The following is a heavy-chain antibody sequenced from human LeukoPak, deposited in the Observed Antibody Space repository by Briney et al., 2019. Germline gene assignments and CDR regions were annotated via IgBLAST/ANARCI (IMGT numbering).Heavy chain of an antibody. CDR2: IYYSGTT. CDR3: ARGVYIAAAQYGY. CDR1: GGSISSYY. Sequence: SSETLSLTCTVSGGSISSYYWSWIRQPPGKGLEWIGYIYYSGTTNYDPSLKSRVTTSVDTSKNQFSLKLSPVTAADTAVYYCARGVYIAAAQYGYWGQGTLVTVSS. J-gene: IGHJ4*02. V-gene: IGHV4-59*01. D-gene: IGHD6-13*01.